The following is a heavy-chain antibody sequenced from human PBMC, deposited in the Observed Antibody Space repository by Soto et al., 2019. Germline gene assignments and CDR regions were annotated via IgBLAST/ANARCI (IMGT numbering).Heavy chain of an antibody. Sequence: PSETLSLTCTVSGGSISIYYWSWIQQPPGKGLEWIGNIYNSGSTNYNPSLKSRVTVSVDTSRHQFSLKLSSVTAAGTAMYYCASLYCSGDSCYWDYWGQGTLVTVSS. J-gene: IGHJ4*02. D-gene: IGHD2-15*01. V-gene: IGHV4-59*01. CDR1: GGSISIYY. CDR2: IYNSGST. CDR3: ASLYCSGDSCYWDY.